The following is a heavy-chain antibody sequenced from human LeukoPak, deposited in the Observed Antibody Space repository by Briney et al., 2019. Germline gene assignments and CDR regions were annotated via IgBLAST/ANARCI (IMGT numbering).Heavy chain of an antibody. Sequence: EASVKVSCKASGGTFSSYAISWVRQAPGQGLERMGGIIPIFGTANYAQKFQGRVTITADESTSTAYMELSSLRSEDTAVYYCAKSAIVVARDYYYYYGMDVWGQGTTVTVSS. CDR3: AKSAIVVARDYYYYYGMDV. V-gene: IGHV1-69*01. CDR2: IIPIFGTA. J-gene: IGHJ6*02. CDR1: GGTFSSYA. D-gene: IGHD3-22*01.